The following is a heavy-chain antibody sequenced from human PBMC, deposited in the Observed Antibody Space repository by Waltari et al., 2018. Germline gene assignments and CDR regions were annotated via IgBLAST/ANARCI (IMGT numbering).Heavy chain of an antibody. D-gene: IGHD2-21*01. CDR1: GFTFSSYA. Sequence: EVQLLEYGGGLVKPGGSLRLSCAASGFTFSSYAMSWVRQASGKGLEWVSVIYSGGRTYYADAVKGRFTISRDNSKNTLYLQMNSLRAEDTAVYYCAKDYCGGDCYYDYWGQGTLVTVSS. V-gene: IGHV3-23*03. CDR3: AKDYCGGDCYYDY. J-gene: IGHJ4*02. CDR2: IYSGGRT.